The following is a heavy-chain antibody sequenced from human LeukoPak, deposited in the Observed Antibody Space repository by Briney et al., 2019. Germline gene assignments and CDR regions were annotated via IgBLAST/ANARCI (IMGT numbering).Heavy chain of an antibody. CDR2: IRDKASGGTT. Sequence: GGSLRLSCTASGFTLGDYAMSWVRQAPGKGLEWVGFIRDKASGGTTEYAASVKGRFTISRDDSKTIAYLQMNSLKTEDTAVYYCTRDGLLNAFDIWGQGTMVTVSS. V-gene: IGHV3-49*04. J-gene: IGHJ3*02. D-gene: IGHD1-26*01. CDR3: TRDGLLNAFDI. CDR1: GFTLGDYA.